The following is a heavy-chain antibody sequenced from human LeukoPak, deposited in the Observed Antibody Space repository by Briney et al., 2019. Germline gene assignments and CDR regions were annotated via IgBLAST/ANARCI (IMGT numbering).Heavy chain of an antibody. J-gene: IGHJ4*02. Sequence: GSSVKVSCKASGGTFSSYAISWVRQAPGQGLEWMGWISAYNGNTNYAQKLQGRVTMTTDTSTSTAYMELRSLRSDDTAVYYCARARAKSWTDFWSGYYSFDYWGQGTLVTVSS. CDR2: ISAYNGNT. D-gene: IGHD3-3*01. CDR3: ARARAKSWTDFWSGYYSFDY. CDR1: GGTFSSYA. V-gene: IGHV1-18*01.